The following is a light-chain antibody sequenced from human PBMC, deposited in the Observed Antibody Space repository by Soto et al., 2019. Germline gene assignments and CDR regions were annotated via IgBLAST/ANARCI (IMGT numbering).Light chain of an antibody. CDR1: SSDVGGYNY. CDR3: SSPKV. V-gene: IGLV2-8*01. CDR2: EVS. J-gene: IGLJ1*01. Sequence: QSVLTQPPSASGSPGQSVTISCSGTSSDVGGYNYVSWYQQHPGKAPKLMIYEVSKRPSGVPDRFSGSKSGNTASLTVSGLQAEDEADYYCSSPKVFGTGTKVTV.